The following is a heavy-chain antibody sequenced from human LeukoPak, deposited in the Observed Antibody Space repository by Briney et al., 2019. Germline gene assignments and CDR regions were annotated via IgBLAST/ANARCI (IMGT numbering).Heavy chain of an antibody. CDR1: GFTFSKFH. CDR3: ARDKGWSSSWYARTNYYYYGMDV. J-gene: IGHJ6*02. Sequence: GGSLRLSCAASGFTFSKFHMGWVRQAPGRGLEWVSAISASGDVTFYADSLRGRFTISRDNSKSTLYLQMNSLRAEDTAVYYCARDKGWSSSWYARTNYYYYGMDVWGQGTTVTVSS. CDR2: ISASGDVT. D-gene: IGHD6-13*01. V-gene: IGHV3-23*01.